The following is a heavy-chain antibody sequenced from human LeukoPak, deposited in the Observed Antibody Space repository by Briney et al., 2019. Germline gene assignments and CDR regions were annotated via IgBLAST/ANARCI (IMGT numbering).Heavy chain of an antibody. CDR1: GGSISSSNW. J-gene: IGHJ5*01. D-gene: IGHD3-10*01. V-gene: IGHV4-4*02. CDR2: MYHSGSS. Sequence: SETLSLTCAVSGGSISSSNWWSGVRRPPGKGLEGIGEMYHSGSSNYNPSLKSRVTLSVAKSKNHFSLKVSSVTAADTAVYYCARRPRGVIIKTWFDSWGQGTLVTVSS. CDR3: ARRPRGVIIKTWFDS.